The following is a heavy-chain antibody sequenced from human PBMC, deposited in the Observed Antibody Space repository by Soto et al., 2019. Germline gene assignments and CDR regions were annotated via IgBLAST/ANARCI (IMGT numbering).Heavy chain of an antibody. V-gene: IGHV3-30-3*01. CDR2: ISYDGSNK. CDR3: ARETPDSGSFFDY. CDR1: GFTFSSYA. J-gene: IGHJ4*02. Sequence: QVQLVGSGGGVVQPGRSLRLSCAASGFTFSSYAMHWVRQAPGKGLEWVAVISYDGSNKYYADSVKGRFTISRDNSKNTLYLQMNSLRAEDTAVYYCARETPDSGSFFDYWGQGTLVTVSS. D-gene: IGHD1-26*01.